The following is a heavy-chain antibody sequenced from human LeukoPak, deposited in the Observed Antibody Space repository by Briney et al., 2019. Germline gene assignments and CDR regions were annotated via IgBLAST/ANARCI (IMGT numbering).Heavy chain of an antibody. CDR1: GFTFSSYE. CDR2: ISSSGSTI. CDR3: AREVDSGSYYH. D-gene: IGHD1-26*01. V-gene: IGHV3-48*03. Sequence: GGSLRLSCAASGFTFSSYEMNWVRQAPGKGLGWVSYISSSGSTINYADSVKGRFTISRDNAKKSLFLQMNSLRVEDTAVYYCAREVDSGSYYHWGQGTLVTVSS. J-gene: IGHJ5*02.